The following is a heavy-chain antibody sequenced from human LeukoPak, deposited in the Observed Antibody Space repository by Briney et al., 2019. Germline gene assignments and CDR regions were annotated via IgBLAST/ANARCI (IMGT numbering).Heavy chain of an antibody. CDR2: INHSGST. Sequence: SETLSLTCAVYGGSFSGYYCSWIRQPPGKGLEWIGEINHSGSTNYNPSLKSRVTISVDTSKNQFPLKLSSVTAADTAVYYCARGETWFDPWGQGNLVTVSS. CDR1: GGSFSGYY. J-gene: IGHJ5*02. V-gene: IGHV4-34*01. CDR3: ARGETWFDP.